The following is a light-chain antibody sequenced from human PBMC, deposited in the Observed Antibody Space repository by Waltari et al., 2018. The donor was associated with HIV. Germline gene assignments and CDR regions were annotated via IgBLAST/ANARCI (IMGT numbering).Light chain of an antibody. CDR1: SSNLGSNY. CDR3: AAWEDSLSGVV. J-gene: IGLJ2*01. V-gene: IGLV1-47*01. CDR2: RNN. Sequence: QSVLTQPPSASGTPGQRATISCSGSSSNLGSNYVYWYQQLPGTAPKLLIYRNNQLASGVTDRVSGSKSGTSASLAISGVRSEDEADYYCAAWEDSLSGVVFGGGNKLTVL.